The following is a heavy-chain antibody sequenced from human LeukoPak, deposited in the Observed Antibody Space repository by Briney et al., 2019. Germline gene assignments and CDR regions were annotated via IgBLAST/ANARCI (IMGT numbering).Heavy chain of an antibody. V-gene: IGHV3-66*01. CDR2: IYSGGST. CDR3: ARDSETPHSNYYGFYYGMDV. J-gene: IGHJ6*02. D-gene: IGHD3-10*01. CDR1: GFTVSSNY. Sequence: TGGSLRLSCAASGFTVSSNYMSWVRQAPGKGLEWVSVIYSGGSTYYADSVKGRFTISRDNSKNTLYLQMNSLRAEDTAVYYCARDSETPHSNYYGFYYGMDVWGQGTTVTVSS.